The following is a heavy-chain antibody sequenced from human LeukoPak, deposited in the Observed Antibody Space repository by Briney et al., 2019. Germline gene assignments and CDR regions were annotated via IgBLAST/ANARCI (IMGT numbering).Heavy chain of an antibody. D-gene: IGHD2-15*01. J-gene: IGHJ4*01. CDR2: IYPGDSNT. Sequence: GESLKISCKGSGYSFTRYWIDWVRQMPGKGLEWMGIIYPGDSNTRYSPSFQGQVTISVDKSITTAYLQWTTLKASDTAMYYCARTYCSGGGCLGSFDYWGHGTLVTVSS. CDR3: ARTYCSGGGCLGSFDY. V-gene: IGHV5-51*01. CDR1: GYSFTRYW.